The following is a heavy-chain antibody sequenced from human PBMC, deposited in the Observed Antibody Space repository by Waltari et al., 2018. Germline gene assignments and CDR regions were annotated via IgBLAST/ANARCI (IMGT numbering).Heavy chain of an antibody. CDR3: ARDALGDYSNWFDP. CDR2: ISYDENNR. CDR1: GFTFCRSA. J-gene: IGHJ5*02. D-gene: IGHD4-17*01. V-gene: IGHV3-30*01. Sequence: QVQLVASGGGVVRPGRSLRLSRTGPGFTFCRSAFHWIRQAPGKGLEWVAVISYDENNRHYADSVKGRFTISRDNSKTTLYLQIVSLRDEDTAIYYCARDALGDYSNWFDPWGQGTRVTVSS.